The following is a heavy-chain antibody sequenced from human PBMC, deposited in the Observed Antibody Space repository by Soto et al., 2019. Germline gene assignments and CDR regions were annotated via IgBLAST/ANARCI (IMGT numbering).Heavy chain of an antibody. CDR2: ISYDGSNK. J-gene: IGHJ4*02. D-gene: IGHD2-2*01. V-gene: IGHV3-30-3*01. Sequence: GGSLRLSCAASGFTFSSYAMHWVRQAPGKGLEWVAVISYDGSNKYYADSVKGRFTISRDNSKNTLYLQMNSLRAEDTAVYYCARESVVPAAVYYFDYWGQGTLVTVSS. CDR1: GFTFSSYA. CDR3: ARESVVPAAVYYFDY.